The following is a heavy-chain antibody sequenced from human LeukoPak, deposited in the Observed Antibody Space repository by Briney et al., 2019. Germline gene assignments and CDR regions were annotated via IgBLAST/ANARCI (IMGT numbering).Heavy chain of an antibody. D-gene: IGHD4-23*01. J-gene: IGHJ4*02. V-gene: IGHV3-23*01. Sequence: GGSLRLSCAASRLPFSNYAVSWVRQASGKGLEWVSHISGSGTSTYYADSVKGRFIISRDNTKNTLYLQMNSLRVEDTAVYYWTAHARSNSFWYYWGQGTLVTVSS. CDR1: RLPFSNYA. CDR2: ISGSGTST. CDR3: TAHARSNSFWYY.